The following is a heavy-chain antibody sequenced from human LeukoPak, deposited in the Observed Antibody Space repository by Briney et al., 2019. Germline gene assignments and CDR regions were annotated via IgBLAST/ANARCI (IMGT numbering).Heavy chain of an antibody. CDR3: ARERLGVGAADY. D-gene: IGHD1-26*01. CDR2: INHRGST. J-gene: IGHJ4*02. V-gene: IGHV4-34*01. Sequence: ASETLSLTCAVYGGSFSGHYWNWIRQPPGKGLEWIGEINHRGSTNYNPSLKSRVTISVDTSKNQFSLKLSSVTAADTAVYYCARERLGVGAADYWGQGTLVTVSS. CDR1: GGSFSGHY.